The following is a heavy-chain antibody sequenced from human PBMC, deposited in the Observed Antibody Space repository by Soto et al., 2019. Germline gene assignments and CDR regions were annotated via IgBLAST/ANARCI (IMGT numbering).Heavy chain of an antibody. V-gene: IGHV3-74*01. CDR1: GFPFSSYW. J-gene: IGHJ4*02. CDR3: ARRGAVAGLHY. Sequence: EVQLVESGGGLVQPGGSLRVSCAAPGFPFSSYWMHWVGQAPGKGLVWVSRINSEGSSTSYADSVKGRFTISRDNAKNTLYLQMNSLRAEDTAIYYCARRGAVAGLHYWGQGTLVTVSS. D-gene: IGHD6-19*01. CDR2: INSEGSST.